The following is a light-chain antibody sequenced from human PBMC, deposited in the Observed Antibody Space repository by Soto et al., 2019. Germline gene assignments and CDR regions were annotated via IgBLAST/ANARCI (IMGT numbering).Light chain of an antibody. Sequence: EIVMTQSPATLSVSPGERATLSCRASQSVSSNLAWYQQKPGQAPRLLIYGASTRATGIPARFSGSGSGTEFILTISSLQSEDFADYYCQQYNNWPWTFGQGIKVEIK. V-gene: IGKV3-15*01. J-gene: IGKJ1*01. CDR3: QQYNNWPWT. CDR1: QSVSSN. CDR2: GAS.